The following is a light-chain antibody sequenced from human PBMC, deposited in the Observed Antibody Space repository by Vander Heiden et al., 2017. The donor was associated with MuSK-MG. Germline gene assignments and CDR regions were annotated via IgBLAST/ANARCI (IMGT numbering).Light chain of an antibody. V-gene: IGKV1-12*01. CDR3: QQTKSFRYT. J-gene: IGKJ2*01. CDR2: AAF. Sequence: DIQMTQSPSSVSASVGDSVTITGRASQGISNSLAWYQQKPGKAPKLLIYAAFTWQSGVPSRFSGSGSGRDFTLAIISLQPEDFATYFCQQTKSFRYTFGQGTKVEIK. CDR1: QGISNS.